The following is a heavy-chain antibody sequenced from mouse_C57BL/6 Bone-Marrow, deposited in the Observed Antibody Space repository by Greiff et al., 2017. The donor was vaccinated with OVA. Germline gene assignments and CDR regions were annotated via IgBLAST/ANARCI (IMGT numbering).Heavy chain of an antibody. J-gene: IGHJ1*03. D-gene: IGHD2-4*01. CDR2: IWSGGST. CDR3: ARNDYDRPWYFDV. V-gene: IGHV2-2*01. CDR1: GFSLTSYG. Sequence: VKLMESGPGLVQPSQSLSITCTVSGFSLTSYGVHWVRQSPGKGLEWLGVIWSGGSTDYNAAFISRLSISKDNSKSQVFFKMNSLQADDSAIYYCARNDYDRPWYFDVWGTGTTVTVSS.